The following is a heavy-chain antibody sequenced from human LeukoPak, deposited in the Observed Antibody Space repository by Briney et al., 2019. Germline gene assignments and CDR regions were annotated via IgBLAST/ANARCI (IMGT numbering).Heavy chain of an antibody. J-gene: IGHJ4*02. D-gene: IGHD3-22*01. CDR2: MYFSGST. CDR1: GGSISSSSYY. CDR3: ARDPGYYDTSGYPAYFDY. Sequence: SETLSLTCIVSGGSISSSSYYWGWVRQPPGKGLEWIGSMYFSGSTYYNPSLKSRVTISVDTSKNQFSLKLSSVTAADTAVYYCARDPGYYDTSGYPAYFDYWGQGTPVTVSS. V-gene: IGHV4-39*07.